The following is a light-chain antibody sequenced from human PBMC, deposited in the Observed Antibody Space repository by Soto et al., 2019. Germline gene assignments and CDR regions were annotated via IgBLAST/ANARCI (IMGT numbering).Light chain of an antibody. V-gene: IGKV1-5*01. CDR2: DGS. J-gene: IGKJ2*01. Sequence: DIQMTQFPSTLFASVGDRVTITCRASQSIRSWLAWYQQKPGKAPKLLIYDGSSLQSGVPSGFSGSGSGTEFTLTINSLQPDDFATYSCQQYSAYPYTFGQGTKVETK. CDR3: QQYSAYPYT. CDR1: QSIRSW.